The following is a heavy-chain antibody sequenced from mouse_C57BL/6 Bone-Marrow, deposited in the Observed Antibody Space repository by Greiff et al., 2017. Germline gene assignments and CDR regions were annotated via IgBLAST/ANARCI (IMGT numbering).Heavy chain of an antibody. J-gene: IGHJ4*01. V-gene: IGHV1-55*01. Sequence: QVQLQQPGAELVKPGASVKMSCKASGYTFTSYWITWVKQRPGQGLEWIGDIYPGSGSTNYNEKFKSKATLTVDTSSSTAYMQLSSLTSEDSAVXYCAREGSMVTTSDFYYARDYWGQGTSVTVSS. D-gene: IGHD2-2*01. CDR3: AREGSMVTTSDFYYARDY. CDR1: GYTFTSYW. CDR2: IYPGSGST.